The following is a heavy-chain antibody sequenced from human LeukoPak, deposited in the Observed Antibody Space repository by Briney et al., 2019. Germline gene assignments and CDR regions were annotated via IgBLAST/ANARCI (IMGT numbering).Heavy chain of an antibody. CDR3: AKDGQQMVQGYFDY. J-gene: IGHJ4*02. CDR2: ISSNGGST. V-gene: IGHV3-64*01. Sequence: GGSLRLSCAASGFTFSSYAMHWVRQAPGKGLEYVSAISSNGGSTYYANSVKGRFTISRDNSKNTLYLQMNSLRAEDTAVYYCAKDGQQMVQGYFDYWGQGTLVTVSS. D-gene: IGHD6-13*01. CDR1: GFTFSSYA.